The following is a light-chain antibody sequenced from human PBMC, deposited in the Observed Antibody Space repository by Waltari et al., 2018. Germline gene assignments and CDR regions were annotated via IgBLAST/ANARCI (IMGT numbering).Light chain of an antibody. CDR1: QNTRNY. V-gene: IGKV1-39*01. CDR2: GVS. CDR3: QQSYTPPYT. J-gene: IGKJ2*01. Sequence: DIQITQSPSSLSASVGDRVTITCRASQNTRNYLNWYQQKSGKAPNLLIYGVSNLQSGVPSRFSGSASQTHFSLTISSLQPEDVAIYYCQQSYTPPYTFGQGTKVE.